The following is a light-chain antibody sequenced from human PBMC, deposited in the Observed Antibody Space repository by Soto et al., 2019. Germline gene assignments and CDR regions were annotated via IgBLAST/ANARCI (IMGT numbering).Light chain of an antibody. CDR2: EVS. CDR3: NSYTGSSTYV. CDR1: SSDVGSYNR. J-gene: IGLJ1*01. V-gene: IGLV2-18*02. Sequence: QSALTQPPSVSGSPGQSVSISFPGTSSDVGSYNRVSWYQQPPGAAPKLMIYEVSNRPSGVPDRFSGSKSGNTASLTISGLQAEDEADYYCNSYTGSSTYVFGTGTKVTGL.